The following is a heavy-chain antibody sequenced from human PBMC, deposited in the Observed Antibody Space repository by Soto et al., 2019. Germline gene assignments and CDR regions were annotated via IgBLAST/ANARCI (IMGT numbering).Heavy chain of an antibody. CDR1: GFTFGDYA. J-gene: IGHJ4*02. CDR3: AVWFGELLDY. D-gene: IGHD3-10*01. CDR2: TRSKAYGGTT. Sequence: GGSLRLSCTASGFTFGDYAMSWFRQAPGKGQEWVGFTRSKAYGGTTEYSASVQGRFTISRDDSKSIAYLQMNSLKTEDTAVYYCAVWFGELLDYWGQGTLVTVS. V-gene: IGHV3-49*03.